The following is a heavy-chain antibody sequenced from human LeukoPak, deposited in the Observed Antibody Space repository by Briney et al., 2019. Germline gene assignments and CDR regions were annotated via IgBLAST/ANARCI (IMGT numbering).Heavy chain of an antibody. CDR1: GFTFSSYG. J-gene: IGHJ4*02. V-gene: IGHV3-21*01. CDR3: ARDPYDFWSGPPDY. CDR2: ISSSSAYI. Sequence: GGSLRLSCAASGFTFSSYGMHWVRQAPGKGLEWVSSISSSSAYIYYADSVKGRFTISRDNAKNSLYLQMNSLRAEDTAVYYCARDPYDFWSGPPDYWGQGTLVTVSS. D-gene: IGHD3-3*01.